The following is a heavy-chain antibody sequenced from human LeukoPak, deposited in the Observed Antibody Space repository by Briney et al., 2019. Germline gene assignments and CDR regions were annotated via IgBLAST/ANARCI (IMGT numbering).Heavy chain of an antibody. V-gene: IGHV3-7*01. Sequence: PGGSLRLSCAASGFTFTSHWMTWVRQAPGKGLEWVANIRGDGGDKYYVDSVKGRFTISRDNAKNSVYLQMNSLRGEDTAVYYCARDIDRAHEDWGQGTLVTVSS. D-gene: IGHD2-15*01. CDR3: ARDIDRAHED. CDR2: IRGDGGDK. J-gene: IGHJ4*02. CDR1: GFTFTSHW.